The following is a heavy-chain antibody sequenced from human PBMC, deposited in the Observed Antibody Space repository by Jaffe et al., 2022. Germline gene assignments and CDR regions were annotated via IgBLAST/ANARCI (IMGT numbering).Heavy chain of an antibody. D-gene: IGHD1-7*01. CDR1: GGSISSSSYY. V-gene: IGHV4-39*01. CDR3: ARHGPNWNYEPGTYFDY. CDR2: IYYSGST. Sequence: QLQLQESGPGLVKPSETLSLTCTVSGGSISSSSYYWGWIRQPPGKGLEWIGSIYYSGSTYYNPSLKSRVTISVDTSKNQFSLKLSSVTAADTAVYYCARHGPNWNYEPGTYFDYWGQGTLVTVSS. J-gene: IGHJ4*02.